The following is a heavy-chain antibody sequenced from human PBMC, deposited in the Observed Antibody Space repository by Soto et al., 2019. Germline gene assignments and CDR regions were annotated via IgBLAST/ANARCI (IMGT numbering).Heavy chain of an antibody. J-gene: IGHJ4*02. CDR1: GYTFTSYG. Sequence: GASVKVSCKASGYTFTSYGISWVRQAPGQGLEWMGWISAYNGNTNYAQKLQGRVTMTTDTSTSTAYMELRSLRSDDTAVFYCARVFIEDSSSSNDYWGQGTLVTAPQ. CDR2: ISAYNGNT. D-gene: IGHD6-6*01. CDR3: ARVFIEDSSSSNDY. V-gene: IGHV1-18*01.